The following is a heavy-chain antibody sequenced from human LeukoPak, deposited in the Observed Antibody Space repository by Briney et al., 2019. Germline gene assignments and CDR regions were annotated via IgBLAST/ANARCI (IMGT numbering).Heavy chain of an antibody. D-gene: IGHD2-15*01. CDR3: GNQCSGGTCPEH. Sequence: GGSLRLSCAASGFSISRYWMTWVRQAPGKGLEWVGNIQHDGNVKHYVDSVRGRFTISRDNAKNSVYLQKNSLRAEDSAVYFCGNQCSGGTCPEHWGQGTQVTVSS. J-gene: IGHJ1*01. CDR2: IQHDGNVK. CDR1: GFSISRYW. V-gene: IGHV3-7*01.